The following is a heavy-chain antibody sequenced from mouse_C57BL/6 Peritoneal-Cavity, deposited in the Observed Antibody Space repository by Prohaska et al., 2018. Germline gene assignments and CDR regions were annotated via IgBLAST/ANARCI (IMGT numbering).Heavy chain of an antibody. V-gene: IGHV1-82*01. CDR1: GYAFSSSW. J-gene: IGHJ3*01. Sequence: PGASVKISCKASGYAFSSSWMNWVKQRPGKGLEWIGRMYPGDGDTNYNGKFKGKATLTADKSSSTAYMQLRSLTSEDSAVYFCARGEGAWFAYWGQGTLVTVSA. CDR2: MYPGDGDT. CDR3: ARGEGAWFAY.